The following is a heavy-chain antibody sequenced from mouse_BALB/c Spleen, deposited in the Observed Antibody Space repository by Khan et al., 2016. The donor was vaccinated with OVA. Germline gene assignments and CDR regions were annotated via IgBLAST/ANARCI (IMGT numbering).Heavy chain of an antibody. D-gene: IGHD2-10*01. CDR3: SRVGPYHGSYGAWFAY. V-gene: IGHV1-4*01. CDR2: INPTNIYT. Sequence: VELVESGAELARPGASVKMSCKASGYTFTSYTIHWVKQRPGQGLEWIGYINPTNIYTNYNQKFRDKATLTADKSSRTAYMQLSSLTSEDSAVYYCSRVGPYHGSYGAWFAYWGQGTLVTVSA. J-gene: IGHJ3*01. CDR1: GYTFTSYT.